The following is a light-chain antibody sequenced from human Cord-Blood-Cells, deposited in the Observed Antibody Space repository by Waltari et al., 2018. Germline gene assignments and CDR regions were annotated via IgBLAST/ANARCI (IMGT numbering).Light chain of an antibody. CDR2: GAS. J-gene: IGKJ5*01. V-gene: IGKV3-20*01. CDR1: QSVSSSY. CDR3: QQYGSALIT. Sequence: EIVLTQSPGTLSLSPGERATLSCRTSQSVSSSYLAWYQQKPGQAPRLLIYGASSRATGIPDRCSGSGSGTDFTLTISRLEPEDFAGYYCQQYGSALITFGQGTRLEIK.